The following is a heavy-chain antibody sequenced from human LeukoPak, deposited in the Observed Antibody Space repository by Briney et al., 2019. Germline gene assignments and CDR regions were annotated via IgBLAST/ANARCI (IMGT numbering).Heavy chain of an antibody. CDR1: GFTFSSYA. CDR2: ISGSGGST. D-gene: IGHD6-13*01. V-gene: IGHV3-23*01. J-gene: IGHJ4*02. Sequence: GGSLRLSCAASGFTFSSYAMSWVRQAPGRGLEWVSAISGSGGSTYYADSVEGRFTISRDNSKNTLYLQMNSLRAEDTAVYYCANIAAAGLIDYWGQGTLVTVSS. CDR3: ANIAAAGLIDY.